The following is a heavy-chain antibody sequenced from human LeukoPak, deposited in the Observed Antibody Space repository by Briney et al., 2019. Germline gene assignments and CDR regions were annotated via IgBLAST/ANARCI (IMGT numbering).Heavy chain of an antibody. D-gene: IGHD6-6*01. CDR3: ARSVNRSLVPFDC. CDR2: IWYDGSNK. CDR1: GFTFSSYG. Sequence: PGGSLRLSCAASGFTFSSYGMHWVRQAPGKGLEWVAVIWYDGSNKYYADSVKGRFTISRDNSKNTLYLQMNSLRAEDTAVYYCARSVNRSLVPFDCWGQGTLVTVSS. V-gene: IGHV3-33*01. J-gene: IGHJ4*02.